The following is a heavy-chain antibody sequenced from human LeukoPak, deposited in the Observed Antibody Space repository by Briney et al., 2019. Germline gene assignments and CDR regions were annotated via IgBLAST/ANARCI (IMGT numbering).Heavy chain of an antibody. V-gene: IGHV5-51*01. CDR3: ARHMGGHHQQPDY. J-gene: IGHJ4*02. CDR2: IYPGNSRT. CDR1: GYSFTNYW. Sequence: GESLKISCQVSGYSFTNYWIGWVRQMPGKGLEWMGIIYPGNSRTRYRPSFQGQVTISADKSISTAYLQWSSLEASDTAMYYCARHMGGHHQQPDYWGQGTLVTVSA. D-gene: IGHD6-13*01.